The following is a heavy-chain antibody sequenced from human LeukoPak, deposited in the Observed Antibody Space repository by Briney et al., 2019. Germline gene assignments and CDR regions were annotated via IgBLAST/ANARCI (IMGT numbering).Heavy chain of an antibody. D-gene: IGHD3-22*01. J-gene: IGHJ3*02. CDR1: GFTFSGSA. CDR2: IRSKANSYAT. Sequence: GGSLRLSCAGSGFTFSGSAMHWVRQASGKGLEWVGRIRSKANSYATAYAASVKGRFTISRDDSKNTAYLQMNSLKTEDTAVYYCTLYYYDSSGSDAFDIWGQGTMVTVSS. CDR3: TLYYYDSSGSDAFDI. V-gene: IGHV3-73*01.